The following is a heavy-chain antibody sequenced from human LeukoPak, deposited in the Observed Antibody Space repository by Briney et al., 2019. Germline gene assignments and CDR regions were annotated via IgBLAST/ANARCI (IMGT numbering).Heavy chain of an antibody. CDR2: INHSGST. Sequence: SETLSLTCAVYGGSFSGYYWSWIRQPPGKGLEWIGEINHSGSTNYNPSLKSRVTISVDTSKNQFSLKLSSVTAADTAVYYCARLVSPGRFDPWGQGTLVTVSS. CDR3: ARLVSPGRFDP. J-gene: IGHJ5*02. CDR1: GGSFSGYY. D-gene: IGHD3-16*01. V-gene: IGHV4-34*01.